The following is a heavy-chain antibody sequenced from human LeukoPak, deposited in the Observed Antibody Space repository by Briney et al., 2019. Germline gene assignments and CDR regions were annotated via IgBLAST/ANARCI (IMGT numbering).Heavy chain of an antibody. Sequence: PGGSLRLSCAASGFTFSSYEMNWVRQAPGKGLEWVSYISSSSSTIYYADSVKGRFTISRDNAKNSLYLQMNSLRAEDTAVYYCARPPYDILTGYEGAFDIWGQGTMVTVSS. V-gene: IGHV3-48*01. CDR1: GFTFSSYE. D-gene: IGHD3-9*01. CDR2: ISSSSSTI. CDR3: ARPPYDILTGYEGAFDI. J-gene: IGHJ3*02.